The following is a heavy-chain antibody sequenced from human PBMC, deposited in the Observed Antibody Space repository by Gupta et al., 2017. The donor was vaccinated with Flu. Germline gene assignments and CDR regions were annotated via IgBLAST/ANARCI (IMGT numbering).Heavy chain of an antibody. CDR2: ISGNGGTT. CDR3: AREGYNYGYFFDS. CDR1: GFTFSKYA. Sequence: EAQLLESGGGLVQPGGSLRLSCATSGFTFSKYAMSWVRQAPGKGLEWVSAISGNGGTTDYADSVKGRFVISRDNSKNAVYLQMNSLRAEDTALDYCAREGYNYGYFFDSWGQGTLVIVSS. D-gene: IGHD5-18*01. V-gene: IGHV3-23*01. J-gene: IGHJ4*02.